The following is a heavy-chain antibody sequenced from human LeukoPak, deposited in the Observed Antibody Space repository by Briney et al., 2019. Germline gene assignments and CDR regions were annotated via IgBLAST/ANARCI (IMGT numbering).Heavy chain of an antibody. CDR3: VTEGADYRGAPGDAFDI. V-gene: IGHV3-7*01. CDR1: GFSLSAYW. J-gene: IGHJ3*02. CDR2: INRDGSQR. D-gene: IGHD1-26*01. Sequence: GGSLRLSCAASGFSLSAYWMTWVRQAPGKGLEWVANINRDGSQRNHVDSVKGRFTISRDNSKNTLYLQMNSLRTEDAAVYYCVTEGADYRGAPGDAFDIWGQGTMVSVSS.